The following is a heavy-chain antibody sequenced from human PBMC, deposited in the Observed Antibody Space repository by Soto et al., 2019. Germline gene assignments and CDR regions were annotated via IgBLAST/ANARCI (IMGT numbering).Heavy chain of an antibody. V-gene: IGHV4-4*02. Sequence: VSLTCAVSGGSFTSNNWWTWVRQPPGQGLEWIGEIYRTGSTNYNPSLKSRVTISLDKSENQFSLKVTSLTAADTAVYYCASRDPGTSVDYWGRGTLVTVSS. CDR1: GGSFTSNNW. D-gene: IGHD1-7*01. CDR2: IYRTGST. J-gene: IGHJ4*02. CDR3: ASRDPGTSVDY.